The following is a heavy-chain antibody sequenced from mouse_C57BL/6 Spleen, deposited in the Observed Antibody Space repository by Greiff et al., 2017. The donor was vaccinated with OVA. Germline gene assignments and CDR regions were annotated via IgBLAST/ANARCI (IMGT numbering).Heavy chain of an antibody. V-gene: IGHV1-52*01. Sequence: VQLQQPGAELVRPGSSVKLSCKASGYTFTSYWMHWVKQRPIQGLEWIGNIDPSDSETHYNQKFKDKATLTVNKSSSTAYMQLSSLTSEDSAVYYCASDYYGNSFAYWGQGTLVTVSA. D-gene: IGHD2-1*01. CDR2: IDPSDSET. CDR3: ASDYYGNSFAY. J-gene: IGHJ3*01. CDR1: GYTFTSYW.